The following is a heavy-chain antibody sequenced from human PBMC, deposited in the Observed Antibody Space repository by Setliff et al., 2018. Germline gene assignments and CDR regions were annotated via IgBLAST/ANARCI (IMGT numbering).Heavy chain of an antibody. CDR3: ARYDSSGYHYYYGMDV. CDR1: GYSFTSYW. V-gene: IGHV5-51*01. D-gene: IGHD3-22*01. CDR2: IYPGDSDT. Sequence: GESLKISCKGSGYSFTSYWIGWVRQMPGKGLEWMGIIYPGDSDTRYSPSFQGQVTISADKSISTAYLQWSSLRASDTTMYYCARYDSSGYHYYYGMDVWGQGTTVTVSS. J-gene: IGHJ6*02.